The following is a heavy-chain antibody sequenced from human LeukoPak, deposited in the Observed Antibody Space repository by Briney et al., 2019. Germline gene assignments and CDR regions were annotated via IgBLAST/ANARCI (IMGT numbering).Heavy chain of an antibody. J-gene: IGHJ4*02. V-gene: IGHV4-39*07. CDR2: IYYSGST. CDR1: GGSISSSSYY. CDR3: ARDEAPSGSYLGEFGY. Sequence: PSETLSLTCTVSGGSISSSSYYWGWIRQPPGKGLEWIGSIYYSGSTYYNPSLKSRVTISVDTSKNQFSLKLSSVTAADTAVYYCARDEAPSGSYLGEFGYWGQGTLVTVSS. D-gene: IGHD1-26*01.